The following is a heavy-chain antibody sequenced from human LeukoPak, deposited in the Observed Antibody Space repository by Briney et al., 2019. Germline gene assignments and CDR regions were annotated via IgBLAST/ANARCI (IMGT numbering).Heavy chain of an antibody. V-gene: IGHV3-30*04. CDR3: AREEYDYALGAFDY. Sequence: GTSLRLSCAASGFTFSSYAMHWVRQAPGKGLEWVAVMSFDGGQIYYADFVKGRFTISRDNSKSTLYLQMNSLRTEDTAVYYCAREEYDYALGAFDYWGQGTLVTVSS. CDR1: GFTFSSYA. J-gene: IGHJ4*02. CDR2: MSFDGGQI. D-gene: IGHD4/OR15-4a*01.